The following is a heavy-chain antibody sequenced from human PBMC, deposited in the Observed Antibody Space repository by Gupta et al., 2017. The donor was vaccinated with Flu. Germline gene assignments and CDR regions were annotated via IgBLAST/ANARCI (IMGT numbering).Heavy chain of an antibody. J-gene: IGHJ6*02. D-gene: IGHD2-15*01. CDR2: IWYDGSNK. Sequence: GKGLEWVAVIWYDGSNKYYADSVKGRFTISRDNSKNTLYLQMNSLRAEDTAVYYCARDGRTSGGYYYYGMDVWGQGTTVTVSS. CDR3: ARDGRTSGGYYYYGMDV. V-gene: IGHV3-33*01.